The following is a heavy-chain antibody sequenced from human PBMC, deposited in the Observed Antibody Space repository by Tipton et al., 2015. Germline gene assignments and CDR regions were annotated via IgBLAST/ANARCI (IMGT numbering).Heavy chain of an antibody. CDR3: AKDKGGGYSYGYYYYGMDV. V-gene: IGHV3-43D*04. CDR1: GFKFDDYA. Sequence: SLRLSCAAYGFKFDDYAMHWVRQAPGKGLEWVSVINWNGGKTDYADSVKGRFTISRDNAKNSLYLQMNSLRAEDTALYYCAKDKGGGYSYGYYYYGMDVWGQGTTVTVS. J-gene: IGHJ6*02. D-gene: IGHD5-18*01. CDR2: INWNGGKT.